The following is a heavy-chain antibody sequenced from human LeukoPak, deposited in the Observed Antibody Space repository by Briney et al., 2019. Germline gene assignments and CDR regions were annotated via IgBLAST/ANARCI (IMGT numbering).Heavy chain of an antibody. V-gene: IGHV3-66*01. CDR2: IYSGGST. CDR1: GFTFSSYA. Sequence: GGSLRLSCAASGFTFSSYAMSWVRQAPGKGLEWVSVIYSGGSTYYADSVKGRFTISRDNSKNTLYLQTNSLRAEDTAVYYCASYGDFVYWGQGTLVTVSS. J-gene: IGHJ4*02. D-gene: IGHD4-17*01. CDR3: ASYGDFVY.